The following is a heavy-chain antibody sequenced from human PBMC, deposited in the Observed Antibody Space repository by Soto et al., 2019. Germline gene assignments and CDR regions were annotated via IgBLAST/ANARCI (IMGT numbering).Heavy chain of an antibody. Sequence: QVQLVESGGGVVQPGRSLRLSCAASGYTFSDYGTHWVRQATGKGLEWVAVIWHDASYTYYADSVQGRFTISRDNSKNTLYLQMDSLRAEDTAVFYCARDGFGSSSPAPEYWGQGVLVTVSS. CDR2: IWHDASYT. J-gene: IGHJ4*02. V-gene: IGHV3-33*01. CDR3: ARDGFGSSSPAPEY. D-gene: IGHD6-13*01. CDR1: GYTFSDYG.